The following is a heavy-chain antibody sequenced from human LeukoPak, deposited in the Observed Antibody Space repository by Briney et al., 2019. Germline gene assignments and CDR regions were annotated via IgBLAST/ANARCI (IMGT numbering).Heavy chain of an antibody. Sequence: SETLSLTCSVSGSSLTNYFWSWIRQSPGKGLEWVTYIYGNGYIEYNPSLKSRVTISLDTSKNQLSLILRSVTAADTALYYCARGVYGGYFDYWGQGTLVTVAS. D-gene: IGHD4-23*01. J-gene: IGHJ4*01. CDR1: GSSLTNYF. V-gene: IGHV4-59*01. CDR2: IYGNGYI. CDR3: ARGVYGGYFDY.